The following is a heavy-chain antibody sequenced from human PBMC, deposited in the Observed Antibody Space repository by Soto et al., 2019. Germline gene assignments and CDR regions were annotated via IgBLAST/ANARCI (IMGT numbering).Heavy chain of an antibody. CDR3: AKIESRFFYDSTGYYPFAY. CDR1: GFPFSNYA. Sequence: GGPKSLSCVASGFPFSNYAITWVRQAPGKGLEWVSALSGSGVSTYYADSVMGRFTISRDNSKNTVYLQMNSLRAEDTAVYYCAKIESRFFYDSTGYYPFAYWGQGTLVTVSS. D-gene: IGHD3-22*01. CDR2: LSGSGVST. J-gene: IGHJ4*02. V-gene: IGHV3-23*01.